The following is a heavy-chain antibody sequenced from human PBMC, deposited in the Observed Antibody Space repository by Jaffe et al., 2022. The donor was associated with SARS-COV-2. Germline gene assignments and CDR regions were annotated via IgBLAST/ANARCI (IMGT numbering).Heavy chain of an antibody. D-gene: IGHD1-20*01. J-gene: IGHJ4*02. CDR2: INEDATVK. CDR1: GFTLSGYW. V-gene: IGHV3-7*01. Sequence: EAQLVESGGGLVQPGGSLRLSCAASGFTLSGYWMGWVRQAPERGLELVAGINEDATVKFHVDSVRGRFTISRDNAKNSLYLQMNSLRAEDTAVYYCARVRITGWGVFDYWGQGALVTVYS. CDR3: ARVRITGWGVFDY.